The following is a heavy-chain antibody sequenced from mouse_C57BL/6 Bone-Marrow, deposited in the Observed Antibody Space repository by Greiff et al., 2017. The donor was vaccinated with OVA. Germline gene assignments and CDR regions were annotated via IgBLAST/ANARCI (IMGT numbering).Heavy chain of an antibody. CDR1: GFTFSSYA. V-gene: IGHV5-9-1*02. J-gene: IGHJ1*03. CDR2: ISSGGDYI. CDR3: TRERGPIYYYGSSYDWYFDV. Sequence: EVQLVESGEGLVKPGGSLKLSCAASGFTFSSYAMSWVRQTPEKRLEWVAYISSGGDYIYYADTVKGRFTISRDNARNTLYLQMSSLKSEDTAMYYCTRERGPIYYYGSSYDWYFDVWGTGTTVTVSS. D-gene: IGHD1-1*01.